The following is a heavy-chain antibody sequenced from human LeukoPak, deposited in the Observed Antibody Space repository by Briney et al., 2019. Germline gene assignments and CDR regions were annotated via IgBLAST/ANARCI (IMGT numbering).Heavy chain of an antibody. CDR3: TTGDYYDTWF. D-gene: IGHD3-22*01. CDR2: IKSKTDGGTT. Sequence: GGSLRLSCAASGFTFSNAWMSWVRQAPGKGLEWVGRIKSKTDGGTTDYAAPVKGRFTISRDDSKNTQSLQLNSLKTEDTAVYYCTTGDYYDTWFWGQGILVTVSS. CDR1: GFTFSNAW. V-gene: IGHV3-15*01. J-gene: IGHJ4*02.